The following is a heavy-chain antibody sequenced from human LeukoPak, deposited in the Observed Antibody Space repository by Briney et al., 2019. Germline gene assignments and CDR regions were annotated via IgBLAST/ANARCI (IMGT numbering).Heavy chain of an antibody. J-gene: IGHJ4*02. CDR3: ATDSGRRGSGSSTPGYYFDY. V-gene: IGHV3-64*01. Sequence: GGSLRLSCAASGFTFSSYAMHWVRQAPGKGLEYVSAISSNGGSTYYANSVKGRFTISRDNSKNTLYLQMGSLRAEDMAVYYCATDSGRRGSGSSTPGYYFDYWGQGTLVTVSS. CDR1: GFTFSSYA. CDR2: ISSNGGST. D-gene: IGHD3-10*01.